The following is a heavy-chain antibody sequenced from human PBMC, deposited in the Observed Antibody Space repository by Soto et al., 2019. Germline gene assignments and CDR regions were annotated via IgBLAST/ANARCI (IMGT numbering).Heavy chain of an antibody. J-gene: IGHJ4*01. V-gene: IGHV3-30*18. D-gene: IGHD1-26*01. Sequence: QVQLVESGGGVVQPGRSLRLSCVASGFSFSIYGMYWVRQAPGKGLEWVAAISYDGSNKYYVDSVRGRFTISRDNSKNPVYLQMNSLSAEDTAVYYCAKPYSGSPPKNFDYWGQGTLVTVS. CDR1: GFSFSIYG. CDR2: ISYDGSNK. CDR3: AKPYSGSPPKNFDY.